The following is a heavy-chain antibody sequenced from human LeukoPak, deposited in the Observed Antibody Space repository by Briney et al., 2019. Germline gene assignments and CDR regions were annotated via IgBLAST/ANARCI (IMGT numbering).Heavy chain of an antibody. Sequence: PSETLSLTCPVSGDSISSGAYYWNWIRQPPGKGLEWIGYIYHSGITQYNPSLKSRVTISIDRSKNQFSLKLSSVSAADTAVYYCATNYYDSSGDNYWGQGTLVTVSS. V-gene: IGHV4-30-2*01. CDR1: GDSISSGAYY. CDR3: ATNYYDSSGDNY. J-gene: IGHJ4*02. CDR2: IYHSGIT. D-gene: IGHD3-22*01.